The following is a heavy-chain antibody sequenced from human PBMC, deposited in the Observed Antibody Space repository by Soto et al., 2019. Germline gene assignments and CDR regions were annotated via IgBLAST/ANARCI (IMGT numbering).Heavy chain of an antibody. V-gene: IGHV3-30-3*01. CDR2: ISYDGSNK. CDR1: GFTFSSYA. D-gene: IGHD2-15*01. CDR3: ARDLLGAFDY. J-gene: IGHJ4*02. Sequence: GGSLRLSCAASGFTFSSYAMHWVRQAPGKGLEWVAVISYDGSNKNNADSVKGRFTISRDNSKNTLYLQMNSLRAEDTAVYYCARDLLGAFDYWGQGTLVTVSS.